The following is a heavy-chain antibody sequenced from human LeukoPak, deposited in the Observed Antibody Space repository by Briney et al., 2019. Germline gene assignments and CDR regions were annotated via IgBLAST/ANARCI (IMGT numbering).Heavy chain of an antibody. V-gene: IGHV3-73*01. CDR1: GFTFSGSV. Sequence: PGGSLRLSCAASGFTFSGSVMHWVRQVSGKGLEWVGRIRSKTNNYATTYAASVKDRFTISRDDSKNTAYLQMNSLKTEDTAIYYCIRHAASGGSGIDYWGQGTLVTVSS. D-gene: IGHD3-10*01. CDR3: IRHAASGGSGIDY. J-gene: IGHJ4*02. CDR2: IRSKTNNYAT.